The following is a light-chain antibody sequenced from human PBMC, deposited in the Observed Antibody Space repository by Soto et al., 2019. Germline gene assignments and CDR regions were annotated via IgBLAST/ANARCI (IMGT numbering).Light chain of an antibody. CDR3: QQYGSSPLS. CDR2: GAS. CDR1: QSVSAGH. Sequence: EIVLTQSPGTLSLSPGERATLSCRASQSVSAGHLAWYQQKPGQAPRLLIYGASSRATGIQDRFSGSGSGTDFTLTISRLEPEDVALYFCQQYGSSPLSFGGGTKVEIK. J-gene: IGKJ4*01. V-gene: IGKV3-20*01.